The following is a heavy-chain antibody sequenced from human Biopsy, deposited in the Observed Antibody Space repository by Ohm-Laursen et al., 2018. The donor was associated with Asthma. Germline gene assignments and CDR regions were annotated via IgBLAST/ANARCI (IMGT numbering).Heavy chain of an antibody. CDR2: ISHEGWNK. CDR1: GFTFSSYS. D-gene: IGHD6-13*01. CDR3: ARGLVEAVGNSWYPDFDY. V-gene: IGHV3-30*04. Sequence: SLRLSCAASGFTFSSYSMHWVRQAPAKGLEWVAIISHEGWNKHYADSVKGRFTISRDNSKDTLFLQMDSLTVEDTAVYFCARGLVEAVGNSWYPDFDYWGQGTLVTVSS. J-gene: IGHJ4*02.